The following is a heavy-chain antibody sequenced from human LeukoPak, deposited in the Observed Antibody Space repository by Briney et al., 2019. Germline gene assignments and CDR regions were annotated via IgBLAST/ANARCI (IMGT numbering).Heavy chain of an antibody. V-gene: IGHV3-66*01. CDR2: IYSGGST. CDR1: GFTVSSNY. CDR3: ARAPDDFGSPST. Sequence: GGSLRLSCAASGFTVSSNYMSWVRQAPGKGLEWVSVIYSGGSTYYADSVKGRFTISRDNSKNTLYLQMNSLRAEDTAVYYCARAPDDFGSPSTWGQGTLVTVSS. D-gene: IGHD4-17*01. J-gene: IGHJ4*02.